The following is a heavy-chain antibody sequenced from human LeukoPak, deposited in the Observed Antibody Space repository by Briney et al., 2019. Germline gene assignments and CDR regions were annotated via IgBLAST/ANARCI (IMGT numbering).Heavy chain of an antibody. Sequence: GGSLRLSCAASGFTFSSYAMHWVRQAPGKGLEWVAVISYDGSNKYYADSVKGRFTISRDNSKSTLYLQMDSLRAEDTAVYYCASPNSMAGTHYFHYWGQGTLVTVSS. V-gene: IGHV3-30-3*01. CDR1: GFTFSSYA. J-gene: IGHJ4*02. D-gene: IGHD6-19*01. CDR2: ISYDGSNK. CDR3: ASPNSMAGTHYFHY.